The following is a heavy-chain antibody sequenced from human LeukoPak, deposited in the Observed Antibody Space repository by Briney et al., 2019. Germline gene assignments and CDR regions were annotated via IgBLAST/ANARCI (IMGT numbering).Heavy chain of an antibody. J-gene: IGHJ4*02. CDR3: AKVRWDNSGWYYLDS. CDR2: ISSSGSTI. Sequence: GGSLRLSCAASGFTFSSYEMNWVRQAPGKGLEWVSYISSSGSTIYYADSVKGRFTISRDNAKNSLYLQMNSLRAEDTAVYYCAKVRWDNSGWYYLDSWGQGTLVTVSS. CDR1: GFTFSSYE. D-gene: IGHD6-19*01. V-gene: IGHV3-48*03.